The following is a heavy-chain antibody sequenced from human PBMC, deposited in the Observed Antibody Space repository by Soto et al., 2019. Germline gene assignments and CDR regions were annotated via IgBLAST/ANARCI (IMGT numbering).Heavy chain of an antibody. CDR3: ARATIVIMVYARIYYYGMDV. D-gene: IGHD2-8*01. J-gene: IGHJ6*02. Sequence: ASVKVSCKASGYTFTSYAIHWVRQAPGQRLEWMGWINAGNGNTKYSQKFQGRVTITRDTSASTAYMELSSLRSEDTAVYYCARATIVIMVYARIYYYGMDVWGQGPTVTVYS. V-gene: IGHV1-3*01. CDR2: INAGNGNT. CDR1: GYTFTSYA.